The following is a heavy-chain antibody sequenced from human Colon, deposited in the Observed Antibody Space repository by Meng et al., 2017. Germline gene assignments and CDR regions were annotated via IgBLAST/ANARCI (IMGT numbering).Heavy chain of an antibody. Sequence: QVPLQQWGPGLLKPSETPTLTCAINAGPFSGYYWSWIRQAPGKGLEWIGEINHSGDTHYNPSLKSRVFMSFDTSKKQFSLHLSSVTAADTAVYYCSSLLTLDYWGHGTLVTVSS. CDR1: AGPFSGYY. CDR3: SSLLTLDY. D-gene: IGHD2-15*01. V-gene: IGHV4-34*02. CDR2: INHSGDT. J-gene: IGHJ4*01.